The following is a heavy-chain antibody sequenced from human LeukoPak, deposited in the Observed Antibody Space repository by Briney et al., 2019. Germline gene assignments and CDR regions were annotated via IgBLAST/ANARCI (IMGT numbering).Heavy chain of an antibody. J-gene: IGHJ5*02. CDR3: AGGSLRDLKIT. CDR2: IIGSSSNI. CDR1: GFTFSTYS. D-gene: IGHD5-24*01. Sequence: PGGSLRLSCAASGFTFSTYSVHWVRQAPGKGLEWVSSIIGSSSNIYYTGSVRGRFTVSRDNAKNSLYLQMSSLRPEDTAVYYCAGGSLRDLKITWGQGTLVTVSS. V-gene: IGHV3-21*06.